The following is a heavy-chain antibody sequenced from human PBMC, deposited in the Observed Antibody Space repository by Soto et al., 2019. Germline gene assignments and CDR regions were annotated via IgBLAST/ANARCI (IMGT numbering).Heavy chain of an antibody. V-gene: IGHV4-59*01. CDR2: SYYSGST. D-gene: IGHD3-10*01. Sequence: SXTLSLTCTVSGGSISSYDWSWIRQPPGKGLEWIGYSYYSGSTNYNPSLKSRVTLSVDTSKNQFSLKLSSVPGADTAVYYCARVVRGVKAFDLWGQGTMVTVSS. J-gene: IGHJ3*01. CDR1: GGSISSYD. CDR3: ARVVRGVKAFDL.